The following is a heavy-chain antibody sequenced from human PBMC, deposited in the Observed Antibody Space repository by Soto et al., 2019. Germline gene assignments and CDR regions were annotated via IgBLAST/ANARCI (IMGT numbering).Heavy chain of an antibody. CDR3: ARDGYCGEDKCYAVLPDY. CDR2: MSKDGSNK. J-gene: IGHJ4*02. CDR1: GFTFGRYG. V-gene: IGHV3-30-3*01. D-gene: IGHD2-21*01. Sequence: QVQLVKSGGGVVQPGRSLRLSCTGSGFTFGRYGLHWVRQTPAKGLEWVAVMSKDGSNKHYADSVKGRFSVSRDNSKNTLYLQMNSLSYEDTAVYYCARDGYCGEDKCYAVLPDYWGQGTLVTVSS.